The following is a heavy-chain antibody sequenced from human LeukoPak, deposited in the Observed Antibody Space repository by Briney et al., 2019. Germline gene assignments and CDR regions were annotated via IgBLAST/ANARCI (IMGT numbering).Heavy chain of an antibody. CDR3: AKAAFSRTSYSDY. J-gene: IGHJ4*02. Sequence: GGSLRLSCAASGFTFSTYTMSWVRQAPGKGLEWVSAISGSGGNTYYADSVKGRFTISRDNSKNTLYLQMDSLRADDTAVYYCAKAAFSRTSYSDYWGQGTLVTASS. CDR2: ISGSGGNT. V-gene: IGHV3-23*01. D-gene: IGHD3-3*02. CDR1: GFTFSTYT.